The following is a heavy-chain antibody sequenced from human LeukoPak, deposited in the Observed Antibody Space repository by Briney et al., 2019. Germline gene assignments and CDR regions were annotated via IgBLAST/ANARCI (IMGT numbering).Heavy chain of an antibody. V-gene: IGHV3-30-3*01. CDR1: GFTFSSYA. CDR3: ARARHIIAGDAFDI. D-gene: IGHD6-13*01. Sequence: PGGSLRLSCAASGFTFSSYAMHWVRQAPGKGLEWVAVISYDGSNKYYADSVKGRFTISRDNSKNTLYLQMNSLRAEGTAVYYCARARHIIAGDAFDIWGQGTMVTVSS. CDR2: ISYDGSNK. J-gene: IGHJ3*02.